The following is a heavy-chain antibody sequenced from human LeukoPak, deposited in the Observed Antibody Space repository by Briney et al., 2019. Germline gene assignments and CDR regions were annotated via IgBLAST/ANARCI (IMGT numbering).Heavy chain of an antibody. CDR2: INHSGST. V-gene: IGHV4-34*01. Sequence: SETLSLTCAVYGGSFSGYYWSWIRQPPGKGLEWIGEINHSGSTNYNPSLKSRVTISVDTSKNQFSLKLSSVTAADTAVHYCARGYCSSTSCYNFFDYWGQGTLVTVSS. J-gene: IGHJ4*02. D-gene: IGHD2-2*02. CDR3: ARGYCSSTSCYNFFDY. CDR1: GGSFSGYY.